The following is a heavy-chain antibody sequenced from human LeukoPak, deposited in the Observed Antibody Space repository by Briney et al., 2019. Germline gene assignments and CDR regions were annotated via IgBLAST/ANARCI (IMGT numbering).Heavy chain of an antibody. CDR2: ISSSSSYI. J-gene: IGHJ3*02. CDR1: GFTFSSYS. D-gene: IGHD6-19*01. CDR3: AREGYSGGWYKPDAFDI. V-gene: IGHV3-21*01. Sequence: GGSLRLSCAASGFTFSSYSMNWVRQAPGKGLEWVSSISSSSSYIYYADSVKGRFTISRDNAKNSLYLQMNSLRAEDTAVYYCAREGYSGGWYKPDAFDIWGQGTMVTVSS.